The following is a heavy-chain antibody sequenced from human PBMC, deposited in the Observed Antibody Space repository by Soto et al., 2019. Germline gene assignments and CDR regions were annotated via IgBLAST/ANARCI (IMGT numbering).Heavy chain of an antibody. CDR1: GGTFSSYA. CDR2: IIPIFGTA. J-gene: IGHJ4*02. CDR3: ARDIYMAAAGTAYDY. V-gene: IGHV1-69*13. D-gene: IGHD6-13*01. Sequence: VASVKVSCKASGGTFSSYAISWVRQAPGQGLEWMGGIIPIFGTANYAQKFQGRVTITADESTSTAYMELSSLRSEGTAVYYCARDIYMAAAGTAYDYWGQGTLVTVSS.